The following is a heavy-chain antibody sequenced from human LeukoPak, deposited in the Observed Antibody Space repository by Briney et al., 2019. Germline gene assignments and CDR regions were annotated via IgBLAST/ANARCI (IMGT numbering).Heavy chain of an antibody. CDR3: ARHLRNYYGSGYNWFDP. CDR1: GYSISSGYY. D-gene: IGHD3-10*01. V-gene: IGHV4-38-2*02. J-gene: IGHJ5*02. Sequence: SETLSLTCTVSGYSISSGYYWGWIRQPPGKGLEWIGIIYHSGRTDYNPSLKSRVTISEDTSKNQFSLKLSSVTAADTAVYYCARHLRNYYGSGYNWFDPWGQGTLVTVSS. CDR2: IYHSGRT.